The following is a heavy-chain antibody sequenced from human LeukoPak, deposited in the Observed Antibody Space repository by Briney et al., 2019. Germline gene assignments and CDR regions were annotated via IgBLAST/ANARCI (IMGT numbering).Heavy chain of an antibody. Sequence: GESLKISCKGSGYNFSNYWIGWVRQMPGKGLEWMGIIYPGDSDTRYSPSFQGQVTISADKSIGTAYLQWSSLKASDTAIYYCVKRLTGRYSFDYWGQGTLVTVSS. V-gene: IGHV5-51*01. CDR3: VKRLTGRYSFDY. J-gene: IGHJ4*02. D-gene: IGHD1-20*01. CDR1: GYNFSNYW. CDR2: IYPGDSDT.